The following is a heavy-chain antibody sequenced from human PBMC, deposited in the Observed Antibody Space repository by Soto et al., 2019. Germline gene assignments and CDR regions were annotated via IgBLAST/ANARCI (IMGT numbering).Heavy chain of an antibody. CDR3: ARGGYYYDSSGSEQFDY. Sequence: PSETLSLTCTVSGGSISSYYWSWIRQPPGKGLEWIGYIYYSGSTNYNPSLKSRVTISVDTSKNQFSLKLSSVTAADTAVYYCARGGYYYDSSGSEQFDYRCQAIQVTVCS. CDR2: IYYSGST. D-gene: IGHD3-22*01. V-gene: IGHV4-59*01. CDR1: GGSISSYY. J-gene: IGHJ4*02.